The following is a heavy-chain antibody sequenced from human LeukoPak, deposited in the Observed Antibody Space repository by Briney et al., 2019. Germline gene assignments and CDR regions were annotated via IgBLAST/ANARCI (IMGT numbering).Heavy chain of an antibody. CDR3: AREGQVVVPAADAFDI. D-gene: IGHD2-2*01. Sequence: SETLSLTCTVSGGSISTYYWSWIRQPAGKGLEWIGRIYTSGSTNYNPSLKSRVTISVDTSKNQFSLKLSSVTAADTAVYYCAREGQVVVPAADAFDIWGQGTMVTVSS. CDR1: GGSISTYY. J-gene: IGHJ3*02. CDR2: IYTSGST. V-gene: IGHV4-4*07.